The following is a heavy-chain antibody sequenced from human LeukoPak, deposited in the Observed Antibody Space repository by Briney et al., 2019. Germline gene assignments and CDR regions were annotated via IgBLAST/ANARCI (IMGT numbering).Heavy chain of an antibody. D-gene: IGHD5-12*01. CDR2: IWHEGSKK. CDR3: ARGLFTGYDNALTPFDH. J-gene: IGHJ4*02. Sequence: GGSLRLSCRASRFAFNSHGMHWVRQAPGKGLEWVALIWHEGSKKFYADSVKGRFTISRDNPKSTLFLQMTSLRADATAVYFCARGLFTGYDNALTPFDHWGLGTPVTVSS. V-gene: IGHV3-33*01. CDR1: RFAFNSHG.